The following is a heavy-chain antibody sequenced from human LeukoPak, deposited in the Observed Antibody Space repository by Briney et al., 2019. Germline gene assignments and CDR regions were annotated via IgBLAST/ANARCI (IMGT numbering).Heavy chain of an antibody. CDR2: ISAYNGNT. CDR1: GYTFTSYG. V-gene: IGHV1-18*04. J-gene: IGHJ6*04. Sequence: AAVKVSCKASGYTFTSYGISWVRQAPGQGLEWMGWISAYNGNTNYAQKLQGRVTMTTDTSTSTAYMELRSLRSDDTAVYYCARVKRITMVRGVISGMDVWGKGTTVTVSS. D-gene: IGHD3-10*01. CDR3: ARVKRITMVRGVISGMDV.